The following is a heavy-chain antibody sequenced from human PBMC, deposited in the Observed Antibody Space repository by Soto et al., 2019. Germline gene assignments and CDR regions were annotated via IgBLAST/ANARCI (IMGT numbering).Heavy chain of an antibody. CDR3: EREPSRVNAGYYFDY. Sequence: SETLSLTCTVSGGSISSGGYYWSWIRQHPGKGLEWIGYIYYSGSTYYNPSLKSRVTISVDTSKNQFSLKLSSVTAADTAVYYCEREPSRVNAGYYFDYWGQGTLVNVSS. CDR1: GGSISSGGYY. D-gene: IGHD2-8*01. J-gene: IGHJ4*02. V-gene: IGHV4-31*03. CDR2: IYYSGST.